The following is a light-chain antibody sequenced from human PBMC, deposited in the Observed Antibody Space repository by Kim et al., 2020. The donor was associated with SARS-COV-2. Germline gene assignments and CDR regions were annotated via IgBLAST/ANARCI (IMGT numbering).Light chain of an antibody. CDR3: NSRDSSGNHVV. J-gene: IGLJ2*01. V-gene: IGLV3-19*01. Sequence: LGRTDTITGKRDRRSTYNASWYRQKPGYAPVRGIYGKNRRPSGIPDRFSGSSSGHTAALTNTGAQAEDEADYDCNSRDSSGNHVVFGGGSQLTVL. CDR2: GKN. CDR1: RRSTYN.